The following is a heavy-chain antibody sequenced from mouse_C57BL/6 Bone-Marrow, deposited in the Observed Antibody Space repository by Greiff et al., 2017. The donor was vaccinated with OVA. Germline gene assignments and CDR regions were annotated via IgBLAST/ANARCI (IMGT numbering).Heavy chain of an antibody. D-gene: IGHD2-1*01. V-gene: IGHV5-6*02. Sequence: EVMLVESGGDLVKPGGSLKLSCAASGFTFSSYGMSWVRQTPDKRLEWVATISSGGSYTYYPDSVKGRFTISRDNAKNTLYLQMSSLKSEDTAMYYCARRIYYGYAMDYWGQGTSVTVSS. J-gene: IGHJ4*01. CDR2: ISSGGSYT. CDR1: GFTFSSYG. CDR3: ARRIYYGYAMDY.